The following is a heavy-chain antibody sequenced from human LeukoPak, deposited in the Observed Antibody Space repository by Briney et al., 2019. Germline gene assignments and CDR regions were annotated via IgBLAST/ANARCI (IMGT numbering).Heavy chain of an antibody. D-gene: IGHD2-2*01. V-gene: IGHV4-4*07. CDR2: IYTSGST. Sequence: PSETLSPTCTVSGGSISSYYWSWIRQPAGKGLEWIGRIYTSGSTNYNPSLKSRVTISVDKSKNQFSLKLSSVTAADTAVYYCARGAAAYWFDPWGQGTLVTVSS. CDR3: ARGAAAYWFDP. J-gene: IGHJ5*02. CDR1: GGSISSYY.